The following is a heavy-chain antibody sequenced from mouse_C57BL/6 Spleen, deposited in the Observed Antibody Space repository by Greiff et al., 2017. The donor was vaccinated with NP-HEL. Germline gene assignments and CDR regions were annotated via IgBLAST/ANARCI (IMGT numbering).Heavy chain of an antibody. D-gene: IGHD2-4*01. CDR1: GYTFTDYY. V-gene: IGHV1-77*01. Sequence: VQLQQSGAELVKPGASVKISCKASGYTFTDYYINWVKQRPGQGLEWIGKIGPGSGSTYYNEKFKGKATLTADKSSSTAYLQLSSLTSEDSAVYVCARHYYDYDDDFDYWGQGTTLTVSS. CDR3: ARHYYDYDDDFDY. CDR2: IGPGSGST. J-gene: IGHJ2*01.